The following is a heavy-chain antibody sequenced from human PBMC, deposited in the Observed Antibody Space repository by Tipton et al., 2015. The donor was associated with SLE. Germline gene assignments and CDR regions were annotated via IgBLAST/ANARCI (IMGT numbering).Heavy chain of an antibody. V-gene: IGHV4-59*08. CDR2: ISYSGST. CDR3: ASAAAAGYFDY. J-gene: IGHJ4*02. Sequence: TLSLTCTVSADTITSHFWSWIRQPPGKGLEWLGYISYSGSTYYNPSLKSRVTISVDTSKNQFSLKVSSVTAADTAVYYCASAAAAGYFDYWGQGTLVTVSS. D-gene: IGHD6-13*01. CDR1: ADTITSHF.